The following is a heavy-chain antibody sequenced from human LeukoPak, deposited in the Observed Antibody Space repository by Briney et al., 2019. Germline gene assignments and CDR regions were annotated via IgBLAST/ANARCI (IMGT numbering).Heavy chain of an antibody. J-gene: IGHJ4*02. D-gene: IGHD3-10*01. CDR1: GVSLSSYY. Sequence: PSETLSLTCTVSGVSLSSYYWSWIRQAPGKGLEWIGYIYYSGGTNYNPSLKSRVTISVDTSKNQFSLKVTSVTAADTAVYYCARRAYDGSANYYFDYWGQGTLVTVSS. CDR2: IYYSGGT. V-gene: IGHV4-59*08. CDR3: ARRAYDGSANYYFDY.